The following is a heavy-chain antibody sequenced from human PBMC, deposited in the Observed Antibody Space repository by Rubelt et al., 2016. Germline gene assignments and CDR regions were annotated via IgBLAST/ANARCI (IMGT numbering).Heavy chain of an antibody. CDR3: ARSSSETLLSEPGPFDY. CDR1: GFTFSSYA. D-gene: IGHD3-10*01. CDR2: ISGSGGST. J-gene: IGHJ4*02. V-gene: IGHV3-23*01. Sequence: ESGGGLVQPGGSLRLSCAASGFTFSSYAMSWVRQAPGKGLEWVSAISGSGGSTYYADSVKGRFTISRDNSKNTMYLQMNSLSAEDTAVYYCARSSSETLLSEPGPFDYWGQGTLVTVSS.